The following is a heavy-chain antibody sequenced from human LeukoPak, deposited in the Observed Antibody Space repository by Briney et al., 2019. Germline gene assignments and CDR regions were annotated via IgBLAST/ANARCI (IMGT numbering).Heavy chain of an antibody. CDR3: ARGDVDTALGPFDY. D-gene: IGHD5-18*01. Sequence: PGGSLRLSCAASGFTFSDYYMSWIRQAPGKGLEWVSYISNIGNTIYYATSVKGRFTISRDNAKNSLYLQMSSLRADDTAVYYCARGDVDTALGPFDYWGQGTLVTVSS. CDR2: ISNIGNTI. J-gene: IGHJ4*02. CDR1: GFTFSDYY. V-gene: IGHV3-11*01.